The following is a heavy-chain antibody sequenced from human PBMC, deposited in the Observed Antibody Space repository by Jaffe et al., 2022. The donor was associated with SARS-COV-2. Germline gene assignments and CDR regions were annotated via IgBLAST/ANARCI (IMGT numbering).Heavy chain of an antibody. D-gene: IGHD6-6*01. J-gene: IGHJ6*02. V-gene: IGHV3-53*01. CDR3: ARDGSSSSHYYYYGMDV. CDR2: IYSGGST. Sequence: EVQLVESGGGLIQPGGSLRLSCAASGFTVSSNYMSWVRQAPGKGLEWVSVIYSGGSTYYADSVKGRFTISRDNSKNTLYLQMNSLRAEDTAVYYCARDGSSSSHYYYYGMDVWGQGTTVTVSS. CDR1: GFTVSSNY.